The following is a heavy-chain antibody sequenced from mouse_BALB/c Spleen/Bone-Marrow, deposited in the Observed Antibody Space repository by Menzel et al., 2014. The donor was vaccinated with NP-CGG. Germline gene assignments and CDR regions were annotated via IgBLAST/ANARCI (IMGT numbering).Heavy chain of an antibody. J-gene: IGHJ3*01. CDR1: GFTFSTYA. Sequence: EVNLVESGGVLVKPGGSLKLSCAASGFTFSTYAMSWVRQSPEKRLEWVAEISSGGSYTYYPDTVTGRFTISRDNAKNTLYLEMSSLRSEDTAMYYCARDGCGSSDWGQGTLVTVSA. V-gene: IGHV5-9-4*01. CDR3: ARDGCGSSD. CDR2: ISSGGSYT. D-gene: IGHD1-1*01.